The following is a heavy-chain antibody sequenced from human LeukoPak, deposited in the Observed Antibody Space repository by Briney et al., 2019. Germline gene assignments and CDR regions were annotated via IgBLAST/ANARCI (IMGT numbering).Heavy chain of an antibody. D-gene: IGHD1-26*01. CDR1: GYTFTSFG. CDR3: ATGRLVGTIPAEYFHR. CDR2: ISTYNGNT. J-gene: IGHJ1*01. V-gene: IGHV1-18*01. Sequence: ASVKVSCKASGYTFTSFGLSWLRQAPGQGLEWMGWISTYNGNTNYAQKLQGRVTMTTDTSTRTAYMDLRSLRSDDTAVYYCATGRLVGTIPAEYFHRWGQGTLVTVSS.